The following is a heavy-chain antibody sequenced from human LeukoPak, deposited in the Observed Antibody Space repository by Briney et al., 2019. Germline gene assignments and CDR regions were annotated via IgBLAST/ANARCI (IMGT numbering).Heavy chain of an antibody. CDR1: GGSISSGGYY. Sequence: SETLSLTCTVSGGSISSGGYYWSWIRQHPGKGLEWIGYIYYSGSTYYNPSLKSRVTTSVDTSKNQFSLKLSSVTAADTAVYYCARAVPYYYDSSGYYYARPRWFDPWGQGTLVTVSS. CDR3: ARAVPYYYDSSGYYYARPRWFDP. CDR2: IYYSGST. J-gene: IGHJ5*02. V-gene: IGHV4-31*03. D-gene: IGHD3-22*01.